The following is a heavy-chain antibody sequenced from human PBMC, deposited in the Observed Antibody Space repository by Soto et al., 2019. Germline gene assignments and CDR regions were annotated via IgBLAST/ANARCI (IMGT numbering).Heavy chain of an antibody. V-gene: IGHV1-8*01. D-gene: IGHD3-3*01. J-gene: IGHJ4*02. CDR3: ARGIWSGYFSYFDY. CDR1: GYTFTSYD. Sequence: GASVKVSCKASGYTFTSYDINWVRQATGQGLEWMGWMNPNSGNTGYAQKFQGRVTMTRNTSISTAYMELSSLRSEDTAVYYCARGIWSGYFSYFDYWGQGTLVTVSS. CDR2: MNPNSGNT.